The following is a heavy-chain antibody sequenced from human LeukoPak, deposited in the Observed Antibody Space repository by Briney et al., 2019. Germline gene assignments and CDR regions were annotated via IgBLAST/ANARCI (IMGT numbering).Heavy chain of an antibody. V-gene: IGHV3-30-3*01. Sequence: GGSLRLSCAASGFTFSSYAMHWVRQPPGKGLERVAVISYDGSNNYYADSVKGRFTISRDNSKNTLYLQMNSLRAEDTAVYYCARGSAGALDYWGQGTLVTVSS. D-gene: IGHD3-10*01. CDR2: ISYDGSNN. CDR1: GFTFSSYA. J-gene: IGHJ4*02. CDR3: ARGSAGALDY.